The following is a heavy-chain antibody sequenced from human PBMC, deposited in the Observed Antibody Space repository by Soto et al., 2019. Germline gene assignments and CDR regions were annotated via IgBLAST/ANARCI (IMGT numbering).Heavy chain of an antibody. D-gene: IGHD2-2*02. Sequence: QVQLVQSGAEVKKPGASVKVSCKASGYTFTSYAMHWVRQAPGQRLEWMGWINAGNGNTKYSQKFQGRVTISRDTSASTAYMELSSLRSEDTAVYYCAGSFTVPAAIAYWGQGTLVTVSS. J-gene: IGHJ4*02. V-gene: IGHV1-3*01. CDR1: GYTFTSYA. CDR3: AGSFTVPAAIAY. CDR2: INAGNGNT.